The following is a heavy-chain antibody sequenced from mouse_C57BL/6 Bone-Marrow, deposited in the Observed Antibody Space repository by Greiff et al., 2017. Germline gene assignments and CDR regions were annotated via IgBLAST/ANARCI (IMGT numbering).Heavy chain of an antibody. CDR2: INPNNGGT. D-gene: IGHD4-1*01. Sequence: EVQLQQSGPELVKPGASVKISCKASGYTFTVYYMNWVKQSHGKSLEWIGDINPNNGGTSYNQKFKGKATLTVDKSSSTAYMELRSLTSEDSAVYYCTKTAFDYWGQGTTLTVSS. CDR3: TKTAFDY. CDR1: GYTFTVYY. J-gene: IGHJ2*01. V-gene: IGHV1-26*01.